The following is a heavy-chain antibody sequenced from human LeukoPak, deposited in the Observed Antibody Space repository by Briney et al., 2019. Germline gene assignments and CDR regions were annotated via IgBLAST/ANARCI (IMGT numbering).Heavy chain of an antibody. CDR3: AKDRFSVNYYYGMDV. CDR2: ISGSGGST. V-gene: IGHV3-23*01. J-gene: IGHJ6*02. Sequence: GGSLRLSCAASGFTFSSYAMSWVRQAPGKGLEWVSAISGSGGSTYYADSVKGRFTISRDNSKNTLYLQMNSLRAEDTAVYYCAKDRFSVNYYYGMDVWGQGTTVTVSS. D-gene: IGHD3-16*02. CDR1: GFTFSSYA.